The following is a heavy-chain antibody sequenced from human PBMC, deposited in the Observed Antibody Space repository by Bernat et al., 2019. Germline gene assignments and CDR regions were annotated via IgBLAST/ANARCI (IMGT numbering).Heavy chain of an antibody. CDR1: GYDFANYW. Sequence: EVQLVQSGAEVKKPGESLKISCQVSGYDFANYWIAWVRQMSGKGLEWMGIIYPGDSDTRYSPSFQGQVTISADKSISTAYLQWSSLKASDTAMYYCARQATYYYDSSGYGAGWFDPWGQGTLVTVSS. CDR3: ARQATYYYDSSGYGAGWFDP. D-gene: IGHD3-22*01. V-gene: IGHV5-51*01. CDR2: IYPGDSDT. J-gene: IGHJ5*02.